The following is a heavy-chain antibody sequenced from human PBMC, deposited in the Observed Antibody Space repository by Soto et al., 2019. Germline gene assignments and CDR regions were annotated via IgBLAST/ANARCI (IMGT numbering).Heavy chain of an antibody. CDR2: ISSSGSTI. CDR1: GFTFSDYY. V-gene: IGHV3-11*01. Sequence: PGGSLRLSCAASGFTFSDYYMSWIRQAPGRGLEWASYISSSGSTIYYADSVKGRFTISRDNAKNSLYLQMNSLRAEDTAVYYCARDQTVGAIDYWGQGTLVTVSS. CDR3: ARDQTVGAIDY. D-gene: IGHD1-26*01. J-gene: IGHJ4*02.